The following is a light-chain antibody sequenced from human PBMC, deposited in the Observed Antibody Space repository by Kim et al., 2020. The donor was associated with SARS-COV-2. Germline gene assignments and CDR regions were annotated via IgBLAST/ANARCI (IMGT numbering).Light chain of an antibody. V-gene: IGLV3-21*04. CDR3: QVWDSSSDHRVV. J-gene: IGLJ2*01. CDR1: SIGTTS. CDR2: YDS. Sequence: PGKTARGSCGGNSIGTTSVRWYQQKSGQAPVLVIYYDSDRPSGIPERFSGSNSGNTATLTISRVEAGDEADYYCQVWDSSSDHRVVFGGGTQLTVL.